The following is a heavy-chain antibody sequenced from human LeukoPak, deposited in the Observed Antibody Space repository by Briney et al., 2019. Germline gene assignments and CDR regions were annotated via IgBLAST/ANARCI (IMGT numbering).Heavy chain of an antibody. V-gene: IGHV3-23*01. D-gene: IGHD2-15*01. J-gene: IGHJ4*02. Sequence: GGSLRLSCAASGFTFSSYAMSWVRQAPGKGLEWVSAISGSGGSTYYADSVKGRFTISRDNSKNTLYLQMNSLRAEDTAVYYCTRSRDCSGGSCYSYFWGQGTLVTVSS. CDR3: TRSRDCSGGSCYSYF. CDR2: ISGSGGST. CDR1: GFTFSSYA.